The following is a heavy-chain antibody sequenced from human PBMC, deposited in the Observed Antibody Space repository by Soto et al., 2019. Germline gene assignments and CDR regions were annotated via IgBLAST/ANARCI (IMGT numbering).Heavy chain of an antibody. CDR3: ARFPSVTPPDAFDI. CDR1: GYTFTSYA. V-gene: IGHV1-69*13. CDR2: IIPIFGTA. Sequence: GASVKVSCKASGYTFTSYAMHWVRQAPGQGLEWMGGIIPIFGTANYAQKFQGRVTITADESTSTAYMELSSLRSEDTAVYYCARFPSVTPPDAFDIWGQGTMVTVSS. J-gene: IGHJ3*02. D-gene: IGHD4-17*01.